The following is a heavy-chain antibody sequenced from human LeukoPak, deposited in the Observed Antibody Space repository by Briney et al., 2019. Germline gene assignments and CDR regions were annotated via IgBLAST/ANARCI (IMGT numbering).Heavy chain of an antibody. Sequence: GSLRLSCAASGFTFSSYAMSWVRQPPGKGLEWIGEINHSGSTNYNTSLKSRVSISVDTSKNQVSLKLSSVTAADTAVYHCARASAYSSSSGVNYWGQGTLVTVSS. CDR1: GFTFSSYA. V-gene: IGHV4-34*01. J-gene: IGHJ4*02. CDR3: ARASAYSSSSGVNY. CDR2: INHSGST. D-gene: IGHD6-6*01.